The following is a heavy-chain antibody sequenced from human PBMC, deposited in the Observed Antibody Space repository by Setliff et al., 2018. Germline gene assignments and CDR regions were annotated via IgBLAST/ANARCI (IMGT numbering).Heavy chain of an antibody. CDR1: GYTFTTYY. CDR2: INPSGGYA. Sequence: GASVKVSCKASGYTFTTYYMRWVRQAPGQGLEWMGIINPSGGYANYAQKFQGRVTMTRDTSTSTVYMQLSSLRSDDTAVYYCVREGVDSRSSTDYRYYMDVWGKGTTVTVSS. V-gene: IGHV1-46*01. J-gene: IGHJ6*03. CDR3: VREGVDSRSSTDYRYYMDV. D-gene: IGHD3-22*01.